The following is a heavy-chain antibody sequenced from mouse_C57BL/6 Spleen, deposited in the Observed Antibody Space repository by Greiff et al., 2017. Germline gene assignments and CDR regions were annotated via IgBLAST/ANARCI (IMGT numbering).Heavy chain of an antibody. D-gene: IGHD2-1*01. CDR3: AREDYGNYRYFDY. CDR1: GYAFTNYL. CDR2: INPGSGGT. J-gene: IGHJ2*01. Sequence: VQVVESGAELVRPGTSVKVSCKASGYAFTNYLIEWVKQRPGQGLEWIGVINPGSGGTNYNEKFKGKATLTADKSSSTAYMQLSSLTSEDAAVYFCAREDYGNYRYFDYWGQGTTLTVSS. V-gene: IGHV1-54*01.